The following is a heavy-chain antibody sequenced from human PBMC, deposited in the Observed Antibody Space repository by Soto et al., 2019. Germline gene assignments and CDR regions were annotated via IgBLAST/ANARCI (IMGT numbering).Heavy chain of an antibody. J-gene: IGHJ6*02. Sequence: PSETLSLTCTVSGGSIISGGYYWSWIRQHPGKGLEWIGYIYYSGSTYYNPSLKSRVTISVDTSKNQFSLKLSSVTAADTAVYYCASSRYGDYSYGMDVWGQGTTVTVSS. CDR3: ASSRYGDYSYGMDV. CDR2: IYYSGST. CDR1: GGSIISGGYY. V-gene: IGHV4-31*03. D-gene: IGHD4-17*01.